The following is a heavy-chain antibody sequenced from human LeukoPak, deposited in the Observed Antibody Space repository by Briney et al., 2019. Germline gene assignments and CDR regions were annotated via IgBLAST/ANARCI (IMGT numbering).Heavy chain of an antibody. Sequence: GESLKISCKGTGYSFTGYWIGWVRQMPGKGLEWMGIIYPGDSDTRYSPSFQGQVTISADKSISTAYLQWSSLKASDTAMYYCARHGGGQRYCSGGSCTQIDYWGQGTLVTVSS. D-gene: IGHD2-15*01. CDR1: GYSFTGYW. J-gene: IGHJ4*02. CDR2: IYPGDSDT. V-gene: IGHV5-51*01. CDR3: ARHGGGQRYCSGGSCTQIDY.